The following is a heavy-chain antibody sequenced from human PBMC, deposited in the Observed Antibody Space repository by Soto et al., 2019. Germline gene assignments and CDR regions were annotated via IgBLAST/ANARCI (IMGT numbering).Heavy chain of an antibody. CDR3: ARQDSSSSETRFDP. D-gene: IGHD6-6*01. Sequence: PGESLKISCKGSGYSFAGYWITWVRQKPGKGLEWMGRIDPSGSQTYYSPSFRGHVTISATKSITTVFLQWSSLKASDTAIYYCARQDSSSSETRFDPWGQGILVTVSS. CDR2: IDPSGSQT. V-gene: IGHV5-10-1*01. J-gene: IGHJ5*02. CDR1: GYSFAGYW.